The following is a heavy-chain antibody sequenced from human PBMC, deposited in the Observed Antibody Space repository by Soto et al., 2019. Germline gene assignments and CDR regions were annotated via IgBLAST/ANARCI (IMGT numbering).Heavy chain of an antibody. Sequence: PGGSLRLSCAGSGFTFTSHGMNWVRQAPGKGLEWVSHITSGSSSKYYADSVKGRFTISRDNAKNILYLQMNSLRAEDTAVYYCAKDLTWNQADYWGQGALVTVSS. CDR1: GFTFTSHG. CDR3: AKDLTWNQADY. CDR2: ITSGSSSK. J-gene: IGHJ4*02. V-gene: IGHV3-48*04. D-gene: IGHD1-1*01.